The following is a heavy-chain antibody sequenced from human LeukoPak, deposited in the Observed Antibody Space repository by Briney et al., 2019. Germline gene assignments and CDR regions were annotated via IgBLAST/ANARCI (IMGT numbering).Heavy chain of an antibody. V-gene: IGHV1-58*02. J-gene: IGHJ4*02. CDR3: AARIVGSQGGFDY. CDR2: IVVGSGNT. Sequence: SVKFSCKASGFTFTSSAMQWVRQARGQRLERIGWIVVGSGNTNYAQKFQERVTITRDMSTSTAYMELSSLRSEDTAVYYCAARIVGSQGGFDYWGQGTLVTGSS. D-gene: IGHD1-26*01. CDR1: GFTFTSSA.